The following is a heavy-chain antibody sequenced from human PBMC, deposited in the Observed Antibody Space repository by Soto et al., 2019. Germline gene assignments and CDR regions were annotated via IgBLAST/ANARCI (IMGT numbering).Heavy chain of an antibody. D-gene: IGHD5-18*01. J-gene: IGHJ6*01. CDR3: ASDSDSYGYLHSFYYGIDV. Sequence: QPGGSLRLSCAASGFTFSSYRMSWVRQAPGKGLEWVANIKQDGSEKYYVDSVKGRFTISRDNSKNSLYLQMNSLRAEDTAVYYSASDSDSYGYLHSFYYGIDVWGEVDTVTI. V-gene: IGHV3-7*01. CDR2: IKQDGSEK. CDR1: GFTFSSYR.